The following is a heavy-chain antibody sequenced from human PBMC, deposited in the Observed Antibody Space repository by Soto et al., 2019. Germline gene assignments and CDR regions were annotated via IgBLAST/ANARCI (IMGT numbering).Heavy chain of an antibody. CDR2: TYYSGST. D-gene: IGHD3-9*01. CDR1: VGSVSSGNFY. Sequence: SETLSLTCTVSVGSVSSGNFYWSWIRQPPGKGLEWIGFTYYSGSTNYNPSLKSRVTISVDTSKNQFSLQLSSVTAADTAVYYCARGRNGLVLYWGQGTLVTVSS. J-gene: IGHJ4*02. V-gene: IGHV4-61*01. CDR3: ARGRNGLVLY.